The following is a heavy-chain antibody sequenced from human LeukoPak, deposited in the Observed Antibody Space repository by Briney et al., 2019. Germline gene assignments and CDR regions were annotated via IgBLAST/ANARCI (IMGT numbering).Heavy chain of an antibody. CDR1: GDTVSSNSAA. CDR3: ARGGVAVRNAFDI. Sequence: SQTLSLTCAISGDTVSSNSAAWNWIRQPPSRGLEWLGRTYYSSKWYNDYAVSVKSRITINPDTSKNQFSLQLNSVTPEDTALYYCARGGVAVRNAFDIWGQGTMVTVSS. D-gene: IGHD6-19*01. J-gene: IGHJ3*02. CDR2: TYYSSKWYN. V-gene: IGHV6-1*01.